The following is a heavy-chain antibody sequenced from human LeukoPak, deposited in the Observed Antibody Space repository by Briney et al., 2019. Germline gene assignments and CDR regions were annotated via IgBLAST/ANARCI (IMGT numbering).Heavy chain of an antibody. CDR2: IGTAGDT. CDR1: GFTFSSYD. J-gene: IGHJ3*02. V-gene: IGHV3-13*01. D-gene: IGHD1-26*01. Sequence: GGSLRLSCAASGFTFSSYDMHWVRQATGKGLEWVSAIGTAGDTYYPGSVKGRFTISRENAKNSLYLQMNSLRAEDTAVYYCARAVSGSYRYAFGIWGQGTMVTVSS. CDR3: ARAVSGSYRYAFGI.